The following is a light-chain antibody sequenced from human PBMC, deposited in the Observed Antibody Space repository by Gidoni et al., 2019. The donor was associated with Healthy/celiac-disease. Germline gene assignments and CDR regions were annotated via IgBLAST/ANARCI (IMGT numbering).Light chain of an antibody. CDR1: SLRSYY. CDR2: GKN. Sequence: SSELTQDPAVSVALGQTVMITCQGDSLRSYYASWYQQKPGQAPVLVIYGKNNRPSGIPYRFSGSSSGNTASLTITGAQAEDEADYFCNSRDSSGNLPYVFGTGTKVTVL. J-gene: IGLJ1*01. CDR3: NSRDSSGNLPYV. V-gene: IGLV3-19*01.